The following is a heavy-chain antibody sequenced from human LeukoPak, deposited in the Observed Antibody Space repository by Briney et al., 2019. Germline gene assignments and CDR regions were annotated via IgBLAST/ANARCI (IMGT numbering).Heavy chain of an antibody. J-gene: IGHJ1*01. Sequence: PSETLSLTCTVSGGSISSYYWSWIRRPPGKGLEWIGYIYYSGSTNCNPSLKSRVTISVDTSKNQFSLKLSSVTAADTAVYYCARGGFTAAGYFQHWGQGTLVTVSS. D-gene: IGHD6-13*01. CDR1: GGSISSYY. CDR2: IYYSGST. CDR3: ARGGFTAAGYFQH. V-gene: IGHV4-59*01.